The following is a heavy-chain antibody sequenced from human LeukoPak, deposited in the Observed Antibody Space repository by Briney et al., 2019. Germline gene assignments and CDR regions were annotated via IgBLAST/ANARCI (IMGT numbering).Heavy chain of an antibody. V-gene: IGHV4-4*02. CDR3: ARGGLTFGGQ. CDR2: ISHSGST. CDR1: GGSISSNNW. Sequence: SGTLSLTCVVSGGSISSNNWWSWVRQSPGKGLEWIGEISHSGSTNYNPSLKSRVTISVDKSKNQFSLELTSVTAADTAVYYCARGGLTFGGQWGQGALVTVSS. D-gene: IGHD3-10*01. J-gene: IGHJ4*02.